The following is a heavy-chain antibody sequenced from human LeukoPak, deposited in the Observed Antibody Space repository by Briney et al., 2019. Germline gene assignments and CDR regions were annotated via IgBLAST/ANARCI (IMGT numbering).Heavy chain of an antibody. Sequence: GGSLRLSCAASGFTFSDYYMSWIRQAPGKGLEWVSYISSSGSTIHYADSVKGRFTISRDNAKNSLYLQMNSLRAEDTAVYYCARARGLDYGDYPWNYWGQGTLVTVSS. CDR2: ISSSGSTI. CDR3: ARARGLDYGDYPWNY. J-gene: IGHJ4*02. D-gene: IGHD4-17*01. CDR1: GFTFSDYY. V-gene: IGHV3-11*01.